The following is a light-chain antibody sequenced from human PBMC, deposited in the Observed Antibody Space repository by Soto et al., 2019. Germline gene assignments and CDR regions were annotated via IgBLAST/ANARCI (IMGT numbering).Light chain of an antibody. Sequence: QSVLAQPASVSGSPGQSITISCTGSGSDIATFNYVSWYQQYPGKAPKLLIYQVTSRASGVSHRFSGSKSGNTAALTISGLQPEDEAEYYCNSYSSTSSPFVFGTGTKVTVL. CDR1: GSDIATFNY. V-gene: IGLV2-14*01. CDR2: QVT. CDR3: NSYSSTSSPFV. J-gene: IGLJ1*01.